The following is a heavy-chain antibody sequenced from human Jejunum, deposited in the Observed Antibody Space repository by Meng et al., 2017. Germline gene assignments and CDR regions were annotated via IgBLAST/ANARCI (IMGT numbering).Heavy chain of an antibody. CDR2: VNPEGIIQ. CDR3: TNDRLSH. V-gene: IGHV3-74*01. D-gene: IGHD1-1*01. CDR1: GFIFSGHR. Sequence: EVMLLVSVGAVVQSGVSRCLYRTYAGFIFSGHRTHRDSQYPGHGLVWVSTVNPEGIIQHYADYVKGRFIVFRDHANCNVYLQLHCLRAEDTAVYYCTNDRLSHWGQGTLVTVSS. J-gene: IGHJ1*01.